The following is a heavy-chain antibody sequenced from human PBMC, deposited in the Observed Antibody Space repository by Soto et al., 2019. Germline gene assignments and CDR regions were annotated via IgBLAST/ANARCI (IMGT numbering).Heavy chain of an antibody. J-gene: IGHJ5*01. CDR1: GGTFSSYA. CDR3: ARVFSEADYNSPWWFDS. Sequence: QVQLVQSGAEVKKPGSSVKVSCKASGGTFSSYAISWVRQAPGQGREWMGGIIPIFGTANYAKKFQVRVTITADKYTSPAYVELSSLIFDDKAVYYCARVFSEADYNSPWWFDSWGKGNLVTVSS. D-gene: IGHD4-4*01. V-gene: IGHV1-69*06. CDR2: IIPIFGTA.